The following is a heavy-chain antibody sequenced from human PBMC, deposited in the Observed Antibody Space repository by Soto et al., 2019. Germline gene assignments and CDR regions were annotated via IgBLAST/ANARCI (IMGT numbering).Heavy chain of an antibody. V-gene: IGHV1-69*06. CDR3: ARGGGNTYYYYGMDV. Sequence: SVEVSCKASGGTFSSYAISWVRQAPGQGLEWMGGIIPIFGTANYAQKFQGRVTITADKSTSTAYMELSSLRSEDTAVYYCARGGGNTYYYYGMDVWGQGTTVTVSS. CDR2: IIPIFGTA. J-gene: IGHJ6*02. CDR1: GGTFSSYA. D-gene: IGHD2-15*01.